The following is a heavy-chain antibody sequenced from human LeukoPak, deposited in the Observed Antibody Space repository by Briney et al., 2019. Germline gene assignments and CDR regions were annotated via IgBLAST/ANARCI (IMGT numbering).Heavy chain of an antibody. CDR3: ARDRWELLRSVDY. Sequence: GGSLRLSCAASGFTFSSYSMNWVRQAPGKGLEWVSSIGSTGAYIFYADSVKGRFTISRDNAKNSLYLQMNSLRAEDTAVYYCARDRWELLRSVDYWGQGILVTVSS. V-gene: IGHV3-21*01. J-gene: IGHJ4*02. D-gene: IGHD1-26*01. CDR1: GFTFSSYS. CDR2: IGSTGAYI.